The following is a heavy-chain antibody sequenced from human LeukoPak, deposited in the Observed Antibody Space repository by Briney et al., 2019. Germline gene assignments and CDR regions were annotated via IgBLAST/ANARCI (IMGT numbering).Heavy chain of an antibody. V-gene: IGHV3-13*01. CDR3: AKLPPGNDAFDI. J-gene: IGHJ3*02. CDR2: IGTIGDT. Sequence: PGGSLRLSCAASGFTFSSSDMHWVRQPTGKGLEWVSAIGTIGDTYYPGSVKGRFTISRENAKNTLYLQMNSLRAGDTAVYYCAKLPPGNDAFDIWGQGTMVTVSS. CDR1: GFTFSSSD. D-gene: IGHD5-24*01.